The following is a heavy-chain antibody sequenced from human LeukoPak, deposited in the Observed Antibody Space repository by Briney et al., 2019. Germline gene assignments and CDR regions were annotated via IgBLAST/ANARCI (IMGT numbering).Heavy chain of an antibody. CDR3: AKEVLRYFHWARGGVLNCCDP. Sequence: PGGTLRLSCAASGFTFSSYGMHWVRQGPGQGLEWEAVISYDGSNKYYDDSVKGRLTISRENSKNTLYLQMHSLRAADTAVYYCAKEVLRYFHWARGGVLNCCDPWGQGTLDTVSS. CDR1: GFTFSSYG. CDR2: ISYDGSNK. D-gene: IGHD3-9*01. V-gene: IGHV3-30*18. J-gene: IGHJ5*02.